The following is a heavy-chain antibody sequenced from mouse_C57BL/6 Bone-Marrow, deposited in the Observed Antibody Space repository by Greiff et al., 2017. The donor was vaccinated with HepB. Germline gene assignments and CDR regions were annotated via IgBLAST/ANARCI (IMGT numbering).Heavy chain of an antibody. CDR2: ISSGGSYT. CDR1: GFTFSSYG. D-gene: IGHD1-1*01. CDR3: ARHKTTVVPFDY. Sequence: EVKVVESGGDLVKPGGSLKLSCAASGFTFSSYGMSWVRQTPDKRLEWVATISSGGSYTYYPDSVKGRFTISRDNAKNTLYLQTSSLKSEDTAMYYCARHKTTVVPFDYWGQGTTLTVSS. J-gene: IGHJ2*01. V-gene: IGHV5-6*01.